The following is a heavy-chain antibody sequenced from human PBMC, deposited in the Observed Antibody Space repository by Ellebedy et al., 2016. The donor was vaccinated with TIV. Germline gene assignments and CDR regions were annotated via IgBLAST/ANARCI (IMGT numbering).Heavy chain of an antibody. D-gene: IGHD1-7*01. CDR3: ARPPGGITGTLELVPLGY. J-gene: IGHJ4*02. Sequence: GESLKISCAASGFTFSSYAMHWVRQAPGKGLEWVAVISYDGSNKYYADSVKGRFTISRDNSKNTLYLQINSLRAEDTAVYYCARPPGGITGTLELVPLGYWGQGTLVTVSS. CDR2: ISYDGSNK. CDR1: GFTFSSYA. V-gene: IGHV3-30*14.